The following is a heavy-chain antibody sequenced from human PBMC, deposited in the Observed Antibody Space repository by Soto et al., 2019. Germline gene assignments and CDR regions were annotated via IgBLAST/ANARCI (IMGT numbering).Heavy chain of an antibody. CDR1: GYSFTSYW. V-gene: IGHV5-51*01. CDR2: IYPGDSDT. Sequence: PGESLKISCKGSGYSFTSYWIGWVRQMPGKGLEWIGIIYPGDSDTRYSPSFQGQVTISADKSISTAYLQWSSLKASDTAMYYCAINKDSSGYYYYGMDVWGQGTTVTVSS. D-gene: IGHD6-19*01. CDR3: AINKDSSGYYYYGMDV. J-gene: IGHJ6*02.